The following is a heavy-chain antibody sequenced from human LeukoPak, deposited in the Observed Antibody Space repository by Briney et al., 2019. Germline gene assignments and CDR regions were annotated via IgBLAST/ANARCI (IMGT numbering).Heavy chain of an antibody. CDR3: AGGGSSQLLTYYYYYYMDV. D-gene: IGHD2-2*01. V-gene: IGHV1-18*01. J-gene: IGHJ6*03. CDR1: GYTFTSYG. CDR2: ISAYNGNT. Sequence: GASVKVSCKASGYTFTSYGISWVRQAPGQGLEWMGWISAYNGNTNYAQKLQGRVTMTTDTSTSTAYMELRSLRSDDTAVYYCAGGGSSQLLTYYYYYYMDVWGKGTTVTVSS.